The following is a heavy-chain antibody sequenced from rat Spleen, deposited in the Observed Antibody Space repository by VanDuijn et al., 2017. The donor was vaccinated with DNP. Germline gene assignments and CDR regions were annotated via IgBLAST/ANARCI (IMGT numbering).Heavy chain of an antibody. CDR2: IKKDSSTI. V-gene: IGHV4-2*01. CDR1: GFSFNDYW. CDR3: ARFMYTTDYYHVRVYAMDA. D-gene: IGHD1-6*01. Sequence: EVKLVESGGGLVQPGRSLKLSCVASGFSFNDYWMGWARQAPGKGLEWIAEIKKDSSTINYSPSLRDYFTISRDNAQNTLYLQMSRLGSEDTAIYYCARFMYTTDYYHVRVYAMDAWGQGTSVTVSS. J-gene: IGHJ4*01.